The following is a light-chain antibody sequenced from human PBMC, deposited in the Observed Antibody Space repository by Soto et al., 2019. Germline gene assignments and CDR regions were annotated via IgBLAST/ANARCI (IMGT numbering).Light chain of an antibody. CDR2: AAS. J-gene: IGKJ4*01. V-gene: IGKV1-9*01. Sequence: DIQLTQSPSFLSASVGDRVTITCRASQGISSFLTWSQQKPGKAPNLLIYAASTLESGVPSRFSGSGSGTEFTLTISSLQPEDFATYYCQQVNSYPLTFGGGTKVEIK. CDR1: QGISSF. CDR3: QQVNSYPLT.